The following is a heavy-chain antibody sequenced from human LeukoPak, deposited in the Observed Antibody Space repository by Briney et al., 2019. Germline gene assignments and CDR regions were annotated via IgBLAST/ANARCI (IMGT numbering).Heavy chain of an antibody. D-gene: IGHD6-13*01. CDR1: GGTCGSYA. CDR2: IIPILGIA. J-gene: IGHJ4*02. V-gene: IGHV1-69*04. CDR3: ARGRYSSSWYYDY. Sequence: SVKVSCKASGGTCGSYAISWVRQAPGQGLEWMGRIIPILGIANYAKTFQGRVTITADKSTSTAYMELSSLKSEDTAVYYCARGRYSSSWYYDYWGQGTLDTVSS.